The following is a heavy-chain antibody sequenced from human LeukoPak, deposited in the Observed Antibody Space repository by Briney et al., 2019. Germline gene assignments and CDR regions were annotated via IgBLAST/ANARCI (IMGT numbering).Heavy chain of an antibody. CDR3: GRNGDYSLDY. D-gene: IGHD2-15*01. J-gene: IGHJ4*02. V-gene: IGHV4-34*01. Sequence: SETLSLTCAVYGGSFSGYYWSWIRQPPGKGLEWIGEIHHSGTTHYNPSLKSRVSISVDKSKNQFSLTLSSMAAADTALYYCGRNGDYSLDYWGQGTLVTVSS. CDR1: GGSFSGYY. CDR2: IHHSGTT.